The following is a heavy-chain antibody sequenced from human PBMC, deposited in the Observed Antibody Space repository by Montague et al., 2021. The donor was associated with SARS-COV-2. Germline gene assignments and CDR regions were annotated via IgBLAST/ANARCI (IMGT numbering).Heavy chain of an antibody. D-gene: IGHD3-10*01. CDR2: INHIANT. Sequence: SETLSLTCAVYGGSLSGYYCGWIRQPPEKGLEWIGEINHIANTXXXPSXXXPVTISLDTSKNQFSLKMTSVTAADTATYYCASGIYPSGSYYNRYYYGLNIWGQGTQVIVS. J-gene: IGHJ6*02. CDR3: ASGIYPSGSYYNRYYYGLNI. CDR1: GGSLSGYY. V-gene: IGHV4-34*01.